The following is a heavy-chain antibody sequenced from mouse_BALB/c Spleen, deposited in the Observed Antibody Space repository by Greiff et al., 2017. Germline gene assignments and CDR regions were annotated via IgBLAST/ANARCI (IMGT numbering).Heavy chain of an antibody. J-gene: IGHJ3*01. D-gene: IGHD2-3*01. Sequence: VQLQQSGPELVKPGASVKMSCKASGYTFTSYVMHWVKQKPGQGLEWIGYINPYNDGTKYNEKFKGKATLTSDKSSSTAYMELSSLTSEDSAVYYCARSRDDGYSAWFAYWGQGTLVTVSA. CDR1: GYTFTSYV. CDR2: INPYNDGT. V-gene: IGHV1-14*01. CDR3: ARSRDDGYSAWFAY.